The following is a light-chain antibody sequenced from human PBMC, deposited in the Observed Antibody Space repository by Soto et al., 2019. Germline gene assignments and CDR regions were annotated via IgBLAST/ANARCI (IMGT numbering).Light chain of an antibody. CDR2: RND. J-gene: IGLJ3*02. Sequence: QSVLTQPASASGTPGQGVTISCSGSNSNIGDNNVYWYQQLPGTAPKLLVYRNDQRPSGVPDRFSGSKSGTSASLAISGLRSEDEADYYCAAWDDSLTGWVFGGGTKVTVL. V-gene: IGLV1-47*01. CDR3: AAWDDSLTGWV. CDR1: NSNIGDNN.